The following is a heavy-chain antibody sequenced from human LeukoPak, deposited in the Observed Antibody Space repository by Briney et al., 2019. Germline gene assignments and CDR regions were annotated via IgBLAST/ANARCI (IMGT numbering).Heavy chain of an antibody. CDR3: AKGDKHIVVVVAATN. Sequence: GGSLRLSCAASGFTFSSYVMSWVRQAPGKGLEWVSAISGSGGSTYYADSVKGRFTISRDNSKNTLYLQMNSLRAEDTAVYYCAKGDKHIVVVVAATNWGQGTLVTVFS. D-gene: IGHD2-15*01. V-gene: IGHV3-23*01. J-gene: IGHJ4*02. CDR2: ISGSGGST. CDR1: GFTFSSYV.